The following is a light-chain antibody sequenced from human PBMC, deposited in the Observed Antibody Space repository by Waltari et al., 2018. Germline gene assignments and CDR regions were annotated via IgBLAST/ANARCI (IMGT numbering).Light chain of an antibody. CDR2: RNN. Sequence: QSVLTQPPSAYGTHGQRLTVSCSGIRSTSRGNYVYWYKQLPGTAPKLLIYRNNQRPSGVPDRFSGTKSGTSASLANSGLRSEDEADYYCAAWDDSLSGLYVVFGGGTKLTVL. CDR3: AAWDDSLSGLYVV. CDR1: RSTSRGNY. V-gene: IGLV1-47*01. J-gene: IGLJ2*01.